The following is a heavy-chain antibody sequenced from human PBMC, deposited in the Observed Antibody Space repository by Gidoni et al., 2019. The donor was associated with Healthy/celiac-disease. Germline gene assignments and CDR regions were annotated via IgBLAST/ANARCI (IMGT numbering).Heavy chain of an antibody. V-gene: IGHV3-33*01. CDR3: AREGKKEATLDY. D-gene: IGHD5-12*01. Sequence: QVQLVESGGGVVQPGRSLRLSCAASGFTFSSYGMHWVRQAPGKGLEWVAVIWYDGSNKYYADSVKGRFTISRDNSKNTLYLQMNSLRAEDTAVYYCAREGKKEATLDYWGQGTLVTVSS. CDR2: IWYDGSNK. J-gene: IGHJ4*02. CDR1: GFTFSSYG.